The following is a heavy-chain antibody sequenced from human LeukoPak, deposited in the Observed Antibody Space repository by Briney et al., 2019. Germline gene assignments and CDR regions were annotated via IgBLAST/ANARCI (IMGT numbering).Heavy chain of an antibody. Sequence: ASVKVSCKASGHTIIDYYMHWVRQAPGQGLEWMGWINPKSGGTTYAQRFQGRVTMTRDTSISTAYMELSRLRSDDTAVYYCARPYAGLAFDIWGQGTMVTVSS. CDR2: INPKSGGT. J-gene: IGHJ3*02. D-gene: IGHD4-17*01. CDR1: GHTIIDYY. V-gene: IGHV1-2*02. CDR3: ARPYAGLAFDI.